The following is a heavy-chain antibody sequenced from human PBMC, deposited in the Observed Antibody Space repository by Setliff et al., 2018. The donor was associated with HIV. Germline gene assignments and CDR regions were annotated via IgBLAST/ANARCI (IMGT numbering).Heavy chain of an antibody. V-gene: IGHV4-4*07. CDR2: IYTSGST. CDR1: GGSISSYY. D-gene: IGHD1-1*01. Sequence: TLSLTCTVSGGSISSYYWSWIRQPAGKGLEWIGRIYTSGSTNYNPSLKSRVTMSVDTSKNQFSLKLSSVTAADTAVYYCARDSVTISYYYYYMDVWGKGTTVTVSS. CDR3: ARDSVTISYYYYYMDV. J-gene: IGHJ6*03.